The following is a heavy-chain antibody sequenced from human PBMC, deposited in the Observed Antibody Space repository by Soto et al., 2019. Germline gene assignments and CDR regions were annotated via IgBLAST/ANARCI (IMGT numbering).Heavy chain of an antibody. V-gene: IGHV4-59*12. D-gene: IGHD3-22*01. CDR1: GGSISTYY. J-gene: IGHJ4*02. Sequence: QVQLQESGPGLVKPSETLSLTCTVSGGSISTYYWSWIRQPPGKGLEWIGFIYYDGRTNFNPSLKSRVSIFVDTSKNQCSLKLNSVTAADTAVYFCARGEPYYYDTSGLEYIDYFDLWGRGIPVTVSS. CDR3: ARGEPYYYDTSGLEYIDYFDL. CDR2: IYYDGRT.